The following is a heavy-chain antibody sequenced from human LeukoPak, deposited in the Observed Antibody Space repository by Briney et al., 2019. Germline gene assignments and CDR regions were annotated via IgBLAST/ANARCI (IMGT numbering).Heavy chain of an antibody. Sequence: PGGSLRLPCAASGFSFSDYWMDWARQAPGKGLEWVANIKPDGSEIYYVDAVKGRFTISRDNAKNSLYLQMNSLRAEDTAVYYCTRSLDYWGQGTLVTVSS. V-gene: IGHV3-7*02. CDR1: GFSFSDYW. J-gene: IGHJ4*02. CDR3: TRSLDY. CDR2: IKPDGSEI. D-gene: IGHD2-15*01.